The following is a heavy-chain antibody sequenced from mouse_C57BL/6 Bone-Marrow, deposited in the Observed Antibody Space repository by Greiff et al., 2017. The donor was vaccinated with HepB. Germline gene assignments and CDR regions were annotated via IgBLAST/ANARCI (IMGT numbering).Heavy chain of an antibody. CDR2: IYPGSGST. CDR1: GYTFTSYW. CDR3: ARGETAQATSY. V-gene: IGHV1-55*01. J-gene: IGHJ2*01. D-gene: IGHD3-2*02. Sequence: QVQLQQPGPELVKPGASVKMCCKASGYTFTSYWITWVKQRPGQGLEWIGEIYPGSGSTNYNEKFKSKATLTVDTSSSTAYMQLSNLTSEDSAVSYFARGETAQATSYWGQGTTLTVSS.